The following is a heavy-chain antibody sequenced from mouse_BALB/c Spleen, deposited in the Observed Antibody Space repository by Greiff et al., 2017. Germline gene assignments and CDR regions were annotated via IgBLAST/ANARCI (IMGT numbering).Heavy chain of an antibody. D-gene: IGHD4-1*01. Sequence: QVHVKQPGAELVRPGASVTLSCKASGYTFTSYWMNWVKQRPAQGLEWIGRIDPYDSETHYNQKFKDKAILTVDKSSSTAYMQLSSLTSEDSAVYYCARRANWDVNYWDYDVWGAGTTVTVSS. V-gene: IGHV1-52*01. CDR3: ARRANWDVNYWDYDV. CDR2: IDPYDSET. J-gene: IGHJ1*01. CDR1: GYTFTSYW.